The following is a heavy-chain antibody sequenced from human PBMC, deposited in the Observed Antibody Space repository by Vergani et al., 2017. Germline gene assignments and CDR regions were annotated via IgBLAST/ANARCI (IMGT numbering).Heavy chain of an antibody. CDR2: IYYSGST. CDR3: ARDLGGYFDY. Sequence: QVQLQESGPGLVKPSETLSLTCTVSGGSISSYYWSWIRQPPGKGLEWIGYIYYSGSTNYNPSLKSRVTIAVDTTKNQFSLKLSSVTSADTAVYYCARDLGGYFDYGGQGTLVTVSS. V-gene: IGHV4-59*01. J-gene: IGHJ4*02. D-gene: IGHD3-16*01. CDR1: GGSISSYY.